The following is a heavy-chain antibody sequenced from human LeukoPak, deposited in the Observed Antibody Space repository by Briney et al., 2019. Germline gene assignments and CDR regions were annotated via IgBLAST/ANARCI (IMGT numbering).Heavy chain of an antibody. V-gene: IGHV3-21*04. CDR3: AKVPFGESYYFDY. D-gene: IGHD3-10*01. CDR1: GFTFSNFF. CDR2: ISSSSSYI. J-gene: IGHJ4*02. Sequence: GGSLRLSCAASGFTFSNFFMNWVRQAPGKGLEWVSSISSSSSYIYYADSVRGRFTISRDNAKNSLYLQMNSLRAEDTALYYCAKVPFGESYYFDYWGQGTLVTVSS.